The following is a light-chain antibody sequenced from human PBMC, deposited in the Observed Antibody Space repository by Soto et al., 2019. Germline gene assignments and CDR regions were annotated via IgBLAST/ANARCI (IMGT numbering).Light chain of an antibody. Sequence: EIVLIQSPATLSLSPGERATLSCRASQSVGSYLAWYQHKPGQAPRLLISDASNRATGIPARFSGSGSVTDFTLTISSLEPEDSAVYYCQQRSNWPSLTFGGGTKVEIK. V-gene: IGKV3-11*01. J-gene: IGKJ4*01. CDR1: QSVGSY. CDR3: QQRSNWPSLT. CDR2: DAS.